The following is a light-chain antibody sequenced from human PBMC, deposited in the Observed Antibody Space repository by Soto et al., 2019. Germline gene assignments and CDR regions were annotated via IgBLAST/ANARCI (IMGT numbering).Light chain of an antibody. V-gene: IGLV2-8*01. Sequence: QSVLTQPPSASGSPGQSVTISCTGTSSDVGAYDYVSWYQQHPGKAPKLMIYEINKRPSGVPDRFSDSKSGNTASLTVSGLQAEDEADYYCSSFAGSNNFPDVFGTGTKVTVL. CDR3: SSFAGSNNFPDV. CDR2: EIN. J-gene: IGLJ1*01. CDR1: SSDVGAYDY.